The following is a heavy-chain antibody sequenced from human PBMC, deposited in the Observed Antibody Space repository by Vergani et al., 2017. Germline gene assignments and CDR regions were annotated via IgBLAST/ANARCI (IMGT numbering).Heavy chain of an antibody. V-gene: IGHV4-59*01. Sequence: QVQLQESGPGLVKPSETLSLTCTVSGGSISSYYWSWIRQPPGKGLEWIGYIYYSGSTNYNPSLKSRVTISVDTYKNQVSLKLSSVTAADTDGYYCARGDSGYEIDYWGQGTLVTVSS. CDR1: GGSISSYY. J-gene: IGHJ4*02. CDR3: ARGDSGYEIDY. CDR2: IYYSGST. D-gene: IGHD5-12*01.